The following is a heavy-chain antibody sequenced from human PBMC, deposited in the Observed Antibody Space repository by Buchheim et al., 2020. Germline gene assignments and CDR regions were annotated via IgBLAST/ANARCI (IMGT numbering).Heavy chain of an antibody. CDR2: ISYDGSNA. Sequence: QVQLVESGGGVVQPGRSLRLSCAASGFTFSSYGMHWVRQAPGKGLEWVAVISYDGSNAYYAYSVKGRFTISRDNSKNTMYLQMNSLRAEDTAVFYCAKTNYYESSCYIDYWGQGTL. CDR3: AKTNYYESSCYIDY. CDR1: GFTFSSYG. D-gene: IGHD3-22*01. V-gene: IGHV3-30*18. J-gene: IGHJ4*02.